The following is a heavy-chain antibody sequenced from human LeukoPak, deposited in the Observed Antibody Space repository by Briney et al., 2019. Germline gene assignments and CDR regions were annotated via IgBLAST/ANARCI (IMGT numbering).Heavy chain of an antibody. CDR3: ANDYRSGSFHDF. J-gene: IGHJ4*02. CDR1: GXAFSSYA. Sequence: GGSLRPSWAASGXAFSSYAMSWVRQPPGKGLEWVSVISRRDDYTYYADSVKGRFTISRDNSKNTLYLQMNTLRAEDTAVYYCANDYRSGSFHDFWGQGTLVTVSS. V-gene: IGHV3-23*01. CDR2: ISRRDDYT. D-gene: IGHD3-10*01.